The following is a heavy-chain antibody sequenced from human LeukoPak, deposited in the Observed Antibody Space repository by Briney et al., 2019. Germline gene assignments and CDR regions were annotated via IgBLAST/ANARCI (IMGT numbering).Heavy chain of an antibody. D-gene: IGHD3-22*01. CDR1: GFTFSSYA. V-gene: IGHV3-23*01. J-gene: IGHJ4*02. CDR3: AKMPSSGYYFENYFDY. Sequence: AGGSLRLSCAASGFTFSSYAMSWVRQAPGKGLEWVSAISGSGGSTYYADSVKGRFTISRDNSKNTLYLQMNSLRAEDTAVYYCAKMPSSGYYFENYFDYWGQGTLVTVSS. CDR2: ISGSGGST.